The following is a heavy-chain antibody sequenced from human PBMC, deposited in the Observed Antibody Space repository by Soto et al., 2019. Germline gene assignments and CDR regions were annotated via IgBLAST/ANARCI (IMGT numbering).Heavy chain of an antibody. CDR3: AREYSSSSSFDY. V-gene: IGHV4-61*01. J-gene: IGHJ4*02. D-gene: IGHD6-6*01. Sequence: LSLTCTVSGGSVSSGSYYWSWIRQPPGKGLEWIGYIYYSGSTNYNPSLKSRVTISVDTSKNQFSLKLSSVTAADTAVYYCAREYSSSSSFDYWGQGTLVTVSS. CDR2: IYYSGST. CDR1: GGSVSSGSYY.